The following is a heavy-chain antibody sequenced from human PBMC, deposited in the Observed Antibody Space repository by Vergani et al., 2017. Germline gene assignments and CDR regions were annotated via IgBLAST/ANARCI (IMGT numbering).Heavy chain of an antibody. CDR1: GYTFTGYY. CDR2: INPNSGGT. Sequence: QVQLVQSWAEVKKPGASVKVSCKASGYTFTGYYMHWVRQAPGQGLEWMGWINPNSGGTNYAQKFQGRVTMTRDTSISTAYMELNRLRSDDTAVYYCARSGCSSTSCYVVYYYYYGMDVWGQGTTVTVSS. V-gene: IGHV1-2*02. D-gene: IGHD2-2*01. CDR3: ARSGCSSTSCYVVYYYYYGMDV. J-gene: IGHJ6*02.